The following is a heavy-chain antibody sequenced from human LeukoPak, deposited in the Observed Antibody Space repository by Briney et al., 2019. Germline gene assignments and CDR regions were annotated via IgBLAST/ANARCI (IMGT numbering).Heavy chain of an antibody. CDR3: ARDLFRGYDPRTFDL. V-gene: IGHV3-11*06. D-gene: IGHD5-12*01. J-gene: IGHJ4*02. Sequence: GGSPRLSCAASGFTFSDYYMSWMRQAPGKGLEWLSHISSSGSFTHYADSVEGRFTISRDNAKNSLYLQMNSLRAEDTALYYCARDLFRGYDPRTFDLWGQGTLVTVSS. CDR2: ISSSGSFT. CDR1: GFTFSDYY.